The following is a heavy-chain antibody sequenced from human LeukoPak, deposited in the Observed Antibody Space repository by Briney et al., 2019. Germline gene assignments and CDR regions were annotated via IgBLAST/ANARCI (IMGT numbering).Heavy chain of an antibody. D-gene: IGHD2-8*02. CDR3: AREGGVYGPYYFDY. J-gene: IGHJ4*02. CDR1: GYTFTSYG. Sequence: ASVKVSCKASGYTFTSYGISWVRQAPGQGLEWMGWINPNSGGTNYAQKFQGWVTMTRDTSISTAYMELSRLRSDDTAVYYCAREGGVYGPYYFDYWGQGTLVTVSS. V-gene: IGHV1-2*04. CDR2: INPNSGGT.